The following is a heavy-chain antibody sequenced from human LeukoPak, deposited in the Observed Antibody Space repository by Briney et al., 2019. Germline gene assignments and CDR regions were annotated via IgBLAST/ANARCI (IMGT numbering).Heavy chain of an antibody. Sequence: PSETLSLTCTVSGGSINNYYWSWIRQPPGKGLEWIGEINHSGSTNYNPSLKSRVTISVDTSKNQFSLKLSSVTAADTAVYYCASFLGYCSGGSCPDAFDIWGQGTMVTVSS. CDR1: GGSINNYY. CDR3: ASFLGYCSGGSCPDAFDI. CDR2: INHSGST. D-gene: IGHD2-15*01. V-gene: IGHV4-34*01. J-gene: IGHJ3*02.